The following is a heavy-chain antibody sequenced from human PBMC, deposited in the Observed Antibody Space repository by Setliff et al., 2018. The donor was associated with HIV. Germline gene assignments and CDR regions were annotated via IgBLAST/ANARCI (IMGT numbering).Heavy chain of an antibody. D-gene: IGHD4-4*01. CDR3: ARDDSNYRQHGMDV. Sequence: GGSLRLSCAASGFIFSSYAMHWVRQAPGKGLEWVAVMSYDGNNKYYADSVKGRFTISRDNSKNTLFLQMNSLRLEDTAVYYCARDDSNYRQHGMDVWGQGTTVTAP. J-gene: IGHJ6*02. CDR2: MSYDGNNK. V-gene: IGHV3-30*01. CDR1: GFIFSSYA.